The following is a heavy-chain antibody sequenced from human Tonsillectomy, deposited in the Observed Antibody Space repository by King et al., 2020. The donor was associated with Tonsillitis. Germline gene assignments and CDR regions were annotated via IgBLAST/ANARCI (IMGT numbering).Heavy chain of an antibody. CDR3: AGGDYSAWEVAYY. CDR2: IHHSGRT. Sequence: VQLQQWGAGVLRPSDTLSLTCSVYGGSFSNYYWSWIRQPPGKGLEWIGEIHHSGRTNYNSSLKSRVTISIDTSKNQFSLELSSVTAADTAVYFCAGGDYSAWEVAYYWGQGTPVTVSS. D-gene: IGHD1-26*01. CDR1: GGSFSNYY. V-gene: IGHV4-34*01. J-gene: IGHJ4*02.